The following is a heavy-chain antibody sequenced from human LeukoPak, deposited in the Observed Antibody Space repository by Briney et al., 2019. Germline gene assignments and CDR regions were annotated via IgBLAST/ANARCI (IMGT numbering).Heavy chain of an antibody. CDR1: GFTFGDYI. J-gene: IGHJ6*04. Sequence: GGSLRLSCTTSGFTFGDYIMNWFRQAPGKGLEWVGFIRSKTYGGTTEYAASVKGRFTISRDDSKSIAYLQMNSLKTEDTAVYYCTRATIFGVAPMDVWGKGTTVTVSS. D-gene: IGHD3-3*01. CDR2: IRSKTYGGTT. CDR3: TRATIFGVAPMDV. V-gene: IGHV3-49*03.